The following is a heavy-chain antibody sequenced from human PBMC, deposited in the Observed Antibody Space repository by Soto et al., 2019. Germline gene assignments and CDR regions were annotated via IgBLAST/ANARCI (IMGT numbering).Heavy chain of an antibody. CDR1: GFTFSGFG. CDR2: IWYDGSDK. D-gene: IGHD3-16*01. Sequence: GGSLRLSCAASGFTFSGFGMHWVRQAPGKGLEWVAIIWYDGSDKYYADSVRGRFTISRDNSKNTLYLQMNSLRAEDTAVYHCAFGNLSYYFDYWGQGTPVTVSA. V-gene: IGHV3-33*01. CDR3: AFGNLSYYFDY. J-gene: IGHJ4*02.